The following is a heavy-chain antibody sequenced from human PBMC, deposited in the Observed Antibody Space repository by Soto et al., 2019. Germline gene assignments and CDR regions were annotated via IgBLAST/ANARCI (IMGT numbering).Heavy chain of an antibody. Sequence: SETLSLTCTVSGGSISSSSDYWGWIRQPPGKGMEWIGSIHYSGSTYYNPSLKSRVTISADTSKNQLSLKLSSVTAADTAVYYCARRPSEGYCSGGTCSQPFHYWGQGTLVTVSS. D-gene: IGHD2-15*01. CDR3: ARRPSEGYCSGGTCSQPFHY. CDR1: GGSISSSSDY. CDR2: IHYSGST. V-gene: IGHV4-39*01. J-gene: IGHJ4*02.